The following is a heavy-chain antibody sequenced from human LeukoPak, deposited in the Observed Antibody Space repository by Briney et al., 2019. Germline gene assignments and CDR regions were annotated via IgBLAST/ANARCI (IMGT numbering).Heavy chain of an antibody. CDR3: ARAEMTTVVTGGFQH. D-gene: IGHD4-23*01. J-gene: IGHJ1*01. CDR1: GGSISSYY. CDR2: LYYSGST. Sequence: AETLSLTCTVSGGSISSYYWSWIRQPPGKGLEWIGYLYYSGSTNYNPSLKSRVTISVDTSKNQFSLKLSSVTAADTAVYYCARAEMTTVVTGGFQHWGQGTLVTVSA. V-gene: IGHV4-59*01.